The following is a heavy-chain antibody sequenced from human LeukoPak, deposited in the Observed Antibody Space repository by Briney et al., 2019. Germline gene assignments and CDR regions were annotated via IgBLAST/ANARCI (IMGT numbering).Heavy chain of an antibody. V-gene: IGHV1-2*02. CDR2: INPNSGGT. CDR3: ARSVSGEWVVPAAMLSYFDY. CDR1: GYTFTGYY. D-gene: IGHD2-2*01. J-gene: IGHJ4*02. Sequence: ASVNVSCKASGYTFTGYYMHWVRQAPGQGLEWMGWINPNSGGTNYAQKFQGRVTMTRDTSISTAYMELSRLRSDDTAVYYCARSVSGEWVVPAAMLSYFDYWGQGTLVTVSS.